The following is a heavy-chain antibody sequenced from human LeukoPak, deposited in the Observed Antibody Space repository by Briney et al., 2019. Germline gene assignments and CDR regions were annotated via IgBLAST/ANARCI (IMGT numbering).Heavy chain of an antibody. CDR3: ASGFAVVTGTGSDYFDY. CDR1: GYTFTGYY. J-gene: IGHJ4*02. Sequence: ASVKVSCKASGYTFTGYYMHWVRQAPGQGLEWMGWINPNSGGTKYSEKFQGRVTMTRDTSISTVYMDLSRLTFDDTAVYYCASGFAVVTGTGSDYFDYWGQGTLVTVSS. CDR2: INPNSGGT. D-gene: IGHD1-20*01. V-gene: IGHV1-2*02.